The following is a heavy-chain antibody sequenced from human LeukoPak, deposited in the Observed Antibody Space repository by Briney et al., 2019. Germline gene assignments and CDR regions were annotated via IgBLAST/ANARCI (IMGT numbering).Heavy chain of an antibody. D-gene: IGHD3-3*01. CDR3: ARDPRFLEWLGFDY. J-gene: IGHJ4*02. V-gene: IGHV3-30*04. Sequence: GGSLRLSCTASGFTFGDYAMSWFRQAPGKGLEWVAVILYDGSNKYYADSVKGRFTISRDNSKDTLYLQMNSLRAEDTAVYYCARDPRFLEWLGFDYWGQGTLVTVSS. CDR2: ILYDGSNK. CDR1: GFTFGDYA.